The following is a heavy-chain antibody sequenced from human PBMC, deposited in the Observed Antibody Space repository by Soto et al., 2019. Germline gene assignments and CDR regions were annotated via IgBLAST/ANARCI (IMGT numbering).Heavy chain of an antibody. J-gene: IGHJ1*01. Sequence: QLQLQESGPGLVKPSETLSLTCTVSGGSIRSSSYHWGWIRQPPGKGLECIGNTFYSGSTYYNPSLQSRVTISVDTSKNQFSLMLTSVTAADTAVYYCATAMGGDDVGYFHHWGQGTLVTVSS. CDR2: TFYSGST. CDR1: GGSIRSSSYH. D-gene: IGHD2-21*02. V-gene: IGHV4-39*01. CDR3: ATAMGGDDVGYFHH.